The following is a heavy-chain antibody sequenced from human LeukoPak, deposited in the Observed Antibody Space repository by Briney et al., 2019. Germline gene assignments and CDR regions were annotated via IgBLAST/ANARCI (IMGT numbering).Heavy chain of an antibody. Sequence: PSETLSLTCAVYGGSFSGYYWSWIRQPPGKGLEWIGYIYYSGSTYYNPSLKSRFTISVDTSKNQFSLKLSSVTAADTAVYYCARGVEWFGEYNYFDYWGQGTLVTVSS. CDR2: IYYSGST. V-gene: IGHV4-30-4*08. J-gene: IGHJ4*02. CDR1: GGSFSGYY. CDR3: ARGVEWFGEYNYFDY. D-gene: IGHD3-10*01.